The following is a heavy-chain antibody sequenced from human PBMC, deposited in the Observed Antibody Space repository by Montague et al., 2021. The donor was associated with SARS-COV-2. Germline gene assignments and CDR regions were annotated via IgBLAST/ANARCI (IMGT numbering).Heavy chain of an antibody. CDR3: AREGDSYYYGSGSYFNWYFDL. V-gene: IGHV3-48*03. J-gene: IGHJ2*01. CDR2: ISSSGSTI. D-gene: IGHD3-10*01. CDR1: GFTFSSYE. Sequence: SLRLSCAASGFTFSSYEMNWVRQAPGKGLEWVSYISSSGSTIYYADSVKGRFTISRDNAKNSLYLQMNSLRAEDTAVYYCAREGDSYYYGSGSYFNWYFDLWGRGTLVTVPS.